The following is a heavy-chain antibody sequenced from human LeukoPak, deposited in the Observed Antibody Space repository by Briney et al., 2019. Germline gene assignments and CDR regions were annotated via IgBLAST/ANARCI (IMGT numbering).Heavy chain of an antibody. Sequence: GGSLRLSCAASGFTFSSYGMHWVRQAPGKGLEWVAVVWYDGDNKFYADSVKGRFTISRDNSKNTLYLQMNSLRAEDTPIYSCARDEGVPPYYFDSWAPGTLFTVSS. V-gene: IGHV3-33*01. J-gene: IGHJ4*02. CDR3: ARDEGVPPYYFDS. CDR2: VWYDGDNK. D-gene: IGHD2-2*01. CDR1: GFTFSSYG.